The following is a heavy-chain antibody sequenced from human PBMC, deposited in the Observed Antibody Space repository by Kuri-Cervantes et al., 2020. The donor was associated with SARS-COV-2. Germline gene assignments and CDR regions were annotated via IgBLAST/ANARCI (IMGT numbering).Heavy chain of an antibody. D-gene: IGHD3-22*01. J-gene: IGHJ3*01. CDR1: GGTFSSYA. Sequence: GGSLRLSCKASGGTFSSYAISWVRQAPGQGLEWMGGIIPIFGTANYAQKFQGRVSMTEDTSTDTAYMELSSLRSEDTAVYYCATEGYSIIIWAFAHWGQGTKVTVSS. V-gene: IGHV1-69*06. CDR3: ATEGYSIIIWAFAH. CDR2: IIPIFGTA.